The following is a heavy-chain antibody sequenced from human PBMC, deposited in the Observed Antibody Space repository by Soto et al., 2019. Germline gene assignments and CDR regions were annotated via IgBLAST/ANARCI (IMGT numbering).Heavy chain of an antibody. Sequence: SGPTLVNPTQTLTLTCTFSGFSLSTSGVGVGWIRQPPGKALEWLAHIFSNDEKSYSTSLKSRLTISKDTSKSQVVLTMTNMDPVDTATYYCARITKMVRGVIMGRAIINFDYWGQGTLVTVSS. J-gene: IGHJ4*02. V-gene: IGHV2-26*01. D-gene: IGHD3-10*01. CDR3: ARITKMVRGVIMGRAIINFDY. CDR2: IFSNDEK. CDR1: GFSLSTSGVG.